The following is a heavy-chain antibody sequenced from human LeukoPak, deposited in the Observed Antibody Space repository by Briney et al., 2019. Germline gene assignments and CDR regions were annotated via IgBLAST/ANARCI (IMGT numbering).Heavy chain of an antibody. CDR1: GLTFSNYA. J-gene: IGHJ5*01. D-gene: IGHD5-18*01. CDR3: ARGQLWFDY. CDR2: IYSGGST. V-gene: IGHV3-23*03. Sequence: GGSLRLSCAASGLTFSNYAMHWVRQAPGKGLEWVSVIYSGGSTYYADSVKGRFTISRDNSKNTLYLQMNSLRAEDTAVYYCARGQLWFDYWGQGTLVTVSS.